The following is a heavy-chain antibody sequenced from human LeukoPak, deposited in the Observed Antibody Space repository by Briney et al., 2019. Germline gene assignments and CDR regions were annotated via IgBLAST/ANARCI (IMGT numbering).Heavy chain of an antibody. V-gene: IGHV3-64D*06. Sequence: GGSLRLSCSASGFTFSNFGMHWVRQAPAKGLEYVSAISGNGGSTHYADSVKGRFTISRDNSKNTLYLQMTSLKAEDTAVYYCVKEHCSSTSCFYFDYWGQGTLVTVSS. J-gene: IGHJ4*02. D-gene: IGHD2-2*01. CDR1: GFTFSNFG. CDR3: VKEHCSSTSCFYFDY. CDR2: ISGNGGST.